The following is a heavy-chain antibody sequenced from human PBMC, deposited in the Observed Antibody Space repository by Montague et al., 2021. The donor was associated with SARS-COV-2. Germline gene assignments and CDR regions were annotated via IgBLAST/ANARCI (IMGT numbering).Heavy chain of an antibody. Sequence: SLRLSCAASGFTYSKYGVHWVRQAPGKGLEWVASIWNDGSKKYHSDSVKGLFTISRDNSNNMLYLQMDSLRAEDAAVYYCVGDPGDPDTFDYWGQGTQVTVSS. V-gene: IGHV3-33*01. CDR2: IWNDGSKK. J-gene: IGHJ4*02. CDR3: VGDPGDPDTFDY. D-gene: IGHD7-27*01. CDR1: GFTYSKYG.